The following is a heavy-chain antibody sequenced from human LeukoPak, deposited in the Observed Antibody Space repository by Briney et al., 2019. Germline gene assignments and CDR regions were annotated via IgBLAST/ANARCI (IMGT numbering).Heavy chain of an antibody. CDR2: IRYDGSNK. CDR3: AKVTGSSYYYYYMDV. Sequence: QPGGSLRLSCAASGFTFSSYGMHWVRQAPGKGLEWVAFIRYDGSNKYYADSVKGRFTISRDNSKNTLYLQMDSLRAEDTAVYYCAKVTGSSYYYYYMDVWGKGTTVTVSS. D-gene: IGHD1-26*01. V-gene: IGHV3-30*02. CDR1: GFTFSSYG. J-gene: IGHJ6*03.